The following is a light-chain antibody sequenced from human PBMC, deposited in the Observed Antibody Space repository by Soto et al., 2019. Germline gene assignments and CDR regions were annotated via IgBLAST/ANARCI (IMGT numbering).Light chain of an antibody. J-gene: IGKJ1*01. V-gene: IGKV1-5*03. Sequence: DIQMTQSPSTLSASVGDRVTITCRASQSISSWLAWYQQKPGKAPKLLIYKASSLESGVPSRFSGSGSGTEFTLTISSLQPDDFGTYYCQQYNSYSPWTFGQGTQVEIK. CDR3: QQYNSYSPWT. CDR1: QSISSW. CDR2: KAS.